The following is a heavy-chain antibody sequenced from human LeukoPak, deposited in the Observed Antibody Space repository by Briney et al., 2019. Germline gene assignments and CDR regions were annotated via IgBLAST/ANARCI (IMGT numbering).Heavy chain of an antibody. CDR3: ARDGWFGEGRHYYNFYMDV. Sequence: PGGSLRLSCAASGFTFSSYAMHWVRQAPGKGLEYVSAISSNGGSTYYANSVKGRFTISRDNSKNTLYLQMGSLRPEDMAVYYCARDGWFGEGRHYYNFYMDVWGKGTTVTVSS. CDR1: GFTFSSYA. V-gene: IGHV3-64*01. J-gene: IGHJ6*03. CDR2: ISSNGGST. D-gene: IGHD3-10*01.